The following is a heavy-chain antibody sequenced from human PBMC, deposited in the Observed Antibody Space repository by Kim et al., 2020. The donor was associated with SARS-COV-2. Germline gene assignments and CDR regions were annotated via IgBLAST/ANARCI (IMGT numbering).Heavy chain of an antibody. CDR1: GFTFSSYG. V-gene: IGHV3-30*18. D-gene: IGHD3-22*01. CDR3: AKGGYDSSGSPLGY. CDR2: ISYDGSNK. J-gene: IGHJ4*02. Sequence: GGSLRLSCAASGFTFSSYGMHWVRQAPGKGLEWVAVISYDGSNKYYADSVKGRFTISRDNSKNTLYLQMNSLRAEDTAVYYCAKGGYDSSGSPLGYWGQGTLVTVSS.